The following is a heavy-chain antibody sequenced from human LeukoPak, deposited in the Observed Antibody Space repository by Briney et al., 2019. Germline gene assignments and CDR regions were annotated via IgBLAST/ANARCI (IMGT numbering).Heavy chain of an antibody. D-gene: IGHD3-9*01. CDR2: ISYSGST. CDR3: ARIDRNAFDI. V-gene: IGHV4-59*08. CDR1: GGSTSNNY. J-gene: IGHJ3*02. Sequence: SETLSLTCTVSGGSTSNNYWSWIRQPPGKGLEWIGYISYSGSTNYNPSLKSRVTISVDTSKNQFSLRLSSVTAPDTAVYYCARIDRNAFDIWGQGTMVTVSS.